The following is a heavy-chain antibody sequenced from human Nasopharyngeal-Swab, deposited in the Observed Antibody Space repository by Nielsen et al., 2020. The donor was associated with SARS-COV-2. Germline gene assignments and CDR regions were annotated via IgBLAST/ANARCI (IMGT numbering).Heavy chain of an antibody. CDR1: GGPFSGYY. D-gene: IGHD2/OR15-2a*01. CDR3: ARGFLSMAGLRLTVHFDY. V-gene: IGHV4-34*01. J-gene: IGHJ4*02. CDR2: INHSGST. Sequence: SETLSLTCAVYGGPFSGYYWSWIRQPPGKGLEWIGEINHSGSTNYNPSLKSRVTISVDTSKNQFSLKLSSVTAADTAVYYCARGFLSMAGLRLTVHFDYWGQGTLVTVSS.